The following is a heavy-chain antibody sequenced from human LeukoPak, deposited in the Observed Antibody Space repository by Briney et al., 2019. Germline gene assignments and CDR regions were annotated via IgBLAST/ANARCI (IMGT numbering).Heavy chain of an antibody. CDR3: ARGISDIVVVPAADYYYYMDV. Sequence: SQTLSLTCTVSGGSISSGSYYWSWIRQPAGKGLEWIGRIYTSGSTNYNPSLKSRVTMSVDTSKNQFSLKLSSVTAADTAVYYCARGISDIVVVPAADYYYYMDVWGKGTTVTISS. J-gene: IGHJ6*03. V-gene: IGHV4-61*02. CDR1: GGSISSGSYY. D-gene: IGHD2-2*01. CDR2: IYTSGST.